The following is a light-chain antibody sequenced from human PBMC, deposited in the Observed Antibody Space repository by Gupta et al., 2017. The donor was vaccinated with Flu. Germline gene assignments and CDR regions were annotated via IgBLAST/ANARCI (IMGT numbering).Light chain of an antibody. CDR1: SSNIGTNS. J-gene: IGLJ1*01. V-gene: IGLV1-51*02. CDR2: EHD. CDR3: GSWDDSLSAYV. Sequence: QSVLTQPPSVSAAPGQKVTISCSGSSSNIGTNSVSWYQQLPGTAPKLRSYEHDKRPSGIPDRFSGSKSGTSANLGITGLQTGDEADYDCGSWDDSLSAYVFGTGTNV.